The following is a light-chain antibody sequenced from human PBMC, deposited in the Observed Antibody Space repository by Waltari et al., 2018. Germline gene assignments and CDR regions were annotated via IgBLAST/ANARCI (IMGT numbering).Light chain of an antibody. CDR3: QQYDSYPHT. CDR2: AAS. CDR1: QGIDNY. J-gene: IGKJ2*01. V-gene: IGKV1-16*02. Sequence: DIQMTQSPSSLSASVGDSITITCRASQGIDNYLAWFQQKPGKAPQSLIYAASTLQSGVPSKFSGSGFGTDFTRTINGLQPEDFATYFCQQYDSYPHTFGQGTRLEVK.